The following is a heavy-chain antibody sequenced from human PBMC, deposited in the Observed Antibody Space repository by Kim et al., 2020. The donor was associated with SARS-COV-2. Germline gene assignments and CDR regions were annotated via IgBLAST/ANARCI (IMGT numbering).Heavy chain of an antibody. J-gene: IGHJ4*02. CDR2: IFSSGST. CDR1: GGAISSHY. D-gene: IGHD3-16*01. CDR3: ARGPGGSWYSGSYY. V-gene: IGHV4-4*07. Sequence: SETLSLTCTVSGGAISSHYWSWIRQPAGKGLEWIGRIFSSGSTNYNPSLKSRVTMSVDTSKNQFSLTLTSVTAADTAVYYCARGPGGSWYSGSYYWGLRTLVTVSS.